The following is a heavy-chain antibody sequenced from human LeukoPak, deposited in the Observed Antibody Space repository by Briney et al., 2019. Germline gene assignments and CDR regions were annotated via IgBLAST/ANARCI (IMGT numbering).Heavy chain of an antibody. Sequence: ASVKVSCKASGYTFTSYYMHWVRQAPGQGLEWMGTINPSGGSTSYAQKFQGRVTMTRDTSTSTVYMELSSLRSEDTAVYYCARSRAYYDFWSGYYGSWFDPWGQGTLVTVSS. V-gene: IGHV1-46*01. CDR2: INPSGGST. CDR1: GYTFTSYY. D-gene: IGHD3-3*01. CDR3: ARSRAYYDFWSGYYGSWFDP. J-gene: IGHJ5*02.